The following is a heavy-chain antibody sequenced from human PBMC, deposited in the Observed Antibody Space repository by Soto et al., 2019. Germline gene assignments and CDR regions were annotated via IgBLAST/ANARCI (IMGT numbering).Heavy chain of an antibody. D-gene: IGHD6-25*01. CDR2: ISSSSSYI. CDR3: ASLLAGFDT. V-gene: IGHV3-21*01. J-gene: IGHJ5*02. CDR1: GFTFSSYS. Sequence: GVLRLSCAASGFTFSSYSMNWVRQAPGKGLEWVSSISSSSSYIYYADSVKGRFTISRDNAKNSLYLQMNSLRAEDTAVYYCASLLAGFDTWGQGTLVTVSS.